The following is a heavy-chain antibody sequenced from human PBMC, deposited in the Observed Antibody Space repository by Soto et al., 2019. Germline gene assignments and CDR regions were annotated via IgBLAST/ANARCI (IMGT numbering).Heavy chain of an antibody. V-gene: IGHV3-30-3*01. CDR3: TRDASRDSSARGWFDP. CDR1: GFTFSSYA. Sequence: PGGSLRLSCAASGFTFSSYAMHWVRQATGKGLEWVAVISYDGSNKYYADSVKGRFTISRDNAKNSLHLQMNSLRAEDTAVYYCTRDASRDSSARGWFDPWGPGTLVTVSS. J-gene: IGHJ5*02. CDR2: ISYDGSNK. D-gene: IGHD6-13*01.